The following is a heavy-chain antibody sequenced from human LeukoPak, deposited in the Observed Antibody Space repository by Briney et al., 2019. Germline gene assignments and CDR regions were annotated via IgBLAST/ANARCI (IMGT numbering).Heavy chain of an antibody. Sequence: SETLSLTCTVSGYSISSGYYWGWIRQPPGKGLEWIGSIYHIWSTYYNPSLNSRVTISVDTSKNQFSLKLSSVTAADTAVYYCARPTYYYDSSGYYEWFDHWGQGTRVTVSS. V-gene: IGHV4-38-2*02. CDR1: GYSISSGYY. D-gene: IGHD3-22*01. CDR3: ARPTYYYDSSGYYEWFDH. J-gene: IGHJ5*02. CDR2: IYHIWST.